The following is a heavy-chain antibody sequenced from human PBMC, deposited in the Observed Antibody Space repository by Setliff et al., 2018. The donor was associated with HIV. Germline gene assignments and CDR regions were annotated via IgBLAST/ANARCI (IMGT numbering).Heavy chain of an antibody. CDR2: LSYSGST. V-gene: IGHV4-39*07. CDR3: ARVKYNSGWLRPPHYFDN. CDR1: GGSISSSSYY. Sequence: PSETLSLTCTVSGGSISSSSYYWGWIRQPPGKGLEWIVSLSYSGSTYYNPSLKSRVTISVDTSKNQFSLNPSSVPAADTAVYYCARVKYNSGWLRPPHYFDNWGQGAQVTVS. D-gene: IGHD6-19*01. J-gene: IGHJ4*02.